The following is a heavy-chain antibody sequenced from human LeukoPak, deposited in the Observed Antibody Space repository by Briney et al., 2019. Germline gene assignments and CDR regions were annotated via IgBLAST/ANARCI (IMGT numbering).Heavy chain of an antibody. CDR1: AFSLSAYN. CDR2: ISGSGGST. V-gene: IGHV3-23*01. D-gene: IGHD3-10*01. J-gene: IGHJ4*02. CDR3: AKVGPQLWFGELLFDY. Sequence: GGSLRLSCAASAFSLSAYNMNWVRQAPGKGLEWVSAISGSGGSTYYADSVKGRFTISRDNSKNTLYLQMNSLRAEDTAVYYCAKVGPQLWFGELLFDYWGQGTLVTVSS.